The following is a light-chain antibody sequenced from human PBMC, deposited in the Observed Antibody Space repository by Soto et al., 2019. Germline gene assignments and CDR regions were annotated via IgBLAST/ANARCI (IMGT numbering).Light chain of an antibody. J-gene: IGLJ2*01. Sequence: QSVLTQPPSVSAAPGQKVTISCTGSSSNIGTGYVVWYQQLPGTAPKLLIYDNNNRPSGIPDRFSGSKTGTSATLGITGLQTADEADDYCGTWDGSLRAVVFGGGTKLTVL. CDR2: DNN. V-gene: IGLV1-51*01. CDR1: SSNIGTGY. CDR3: GTWDGSLRAVV.